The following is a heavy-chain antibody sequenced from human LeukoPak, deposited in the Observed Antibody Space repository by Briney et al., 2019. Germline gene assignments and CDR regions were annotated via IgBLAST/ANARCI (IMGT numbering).Heavy chain of an antibody. J-gene: IGHJ6*02. CDR1: GGTFSSYA. V-gene: IGHV1-69*13. Sequence: SVKVSCKASGGTFSSYAISWVRQAPGQGLEWMGGIIPIFGTANYAQKFQGRVTITADESTSTAYMELSSLRSEGTAVYYCARVNEGRVPAAMGGSMGPDYYYGMDVWGQGTTVTVSS. CDR2: IIPIFGTA. CDR3: ARVNEGRVPAAMGGSMGPDYYYGMDV. D-gene: IGHD2-2*01.